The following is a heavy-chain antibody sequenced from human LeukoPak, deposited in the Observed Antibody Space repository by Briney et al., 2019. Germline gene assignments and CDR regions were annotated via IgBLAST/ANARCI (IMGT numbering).Heavy chain of an antibody. D-gene: IGHD6-13*01. V-gene: IGHV3-21*01. CDR1: GFTFSSYS. CDR2: ISSSSSYI. Sequence: GGSLRLSCAASGFTFSSYSMNWVRQAPGKGLEWVSSISSSSSYIYYADSVKGRFTVSRDNAKTSLYLQVNSLRADDSALYYCAWLAAAGTDFDYWGLGTQVAVSS. J-gene: IGHJ4*02. CDR3: AWLAAAGTDFDY.